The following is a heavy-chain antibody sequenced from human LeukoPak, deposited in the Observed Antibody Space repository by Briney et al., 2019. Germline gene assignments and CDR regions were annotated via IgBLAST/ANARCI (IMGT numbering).Heavy chain of an antibody. V-gene: IGHV3-23*01. CDR3: AKDQGY. CDR1: GFTFSSYD. Sequence: GGSLRLSCAASGFTFSSYDMHWVRQAAGKGLEWVSSISGTGGRTNYADSMKGRFTISRDNSKNTVNLQMNSLRAEDTAVYYCAKDQGYWGQGTLVTVSS. CDR2: ISGTGGRT. J-gene: IGHJ4*02.